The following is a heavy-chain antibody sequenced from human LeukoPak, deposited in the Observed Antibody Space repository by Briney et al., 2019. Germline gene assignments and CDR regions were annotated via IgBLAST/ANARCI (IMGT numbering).Heavy chain of an antibody. D-gene: IGHD3-16*01. CDR1: GFAFNNYA. CDR2: ISGGAGST. J-gene: IGHJ4*02. CDR3: ARGMGASTYYFDY. Sequence: PGGSLRLSCAASGFAFNNYAMSWVRQAPGKGLEWVSIISGGAGSTYCADSLKGRFTISRDNSKNTLYLQMNSLRAEDTAMYYCARGMGASTYYFDYWGQGTLVTVSS. V-gene: IGHV3-23*01.